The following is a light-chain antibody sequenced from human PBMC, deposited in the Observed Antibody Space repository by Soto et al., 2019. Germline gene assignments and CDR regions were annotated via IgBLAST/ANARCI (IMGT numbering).Light chain of an antibody. V-gene: IGLV2-14*01. Sequence: QSVLTQPASVSGSPGQSITISCTGSSSDVGGYKYVSWYQQHPGKAPKLMIYEVSNRPSGASIRFSGSKSGNTASLTISGLQAEDEADYYCSSYTTSSTWVFGGGTKLTVL. J-gene: IGLJ3*02. CDR2: EVS. CDR3: SSYTTSSTWV. CDR1: SSDVGGYKY.